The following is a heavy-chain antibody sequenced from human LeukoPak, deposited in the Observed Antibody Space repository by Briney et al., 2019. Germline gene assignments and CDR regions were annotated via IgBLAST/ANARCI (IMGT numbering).Heavy chain of an antibody. J-gene: IGHJ4*02. V-gene: IGHV3-23*01. CDR3: ARLSGTTWFDY. CDR1: GFTFSSYA. D-gene: IGHD1-7*01. CDR2: IGGSGGST. Sequence: PGGSLRLSCAASGFTFSSYAMSWVRQAPGKGLEWVSAIGGSGGSTYYADSVKGRFTISRDNSKNTLHLQMNSLRAKDTAVYYCARLSGTTWFDYWGQGTLVTVSS.